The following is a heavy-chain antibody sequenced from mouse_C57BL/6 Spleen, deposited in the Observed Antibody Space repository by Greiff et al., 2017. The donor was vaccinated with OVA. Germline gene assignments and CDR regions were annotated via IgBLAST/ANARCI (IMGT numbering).Heavy chain of an antibody. CDR2: IYPGSGNT. J-gene: IGHJ2*01. Sequence: LVESGAELVRPGASVKLSCKASGYTFTDYYINWVKQRPGQGLEWIARIYPGSGNTYYNEKFKGKATLTAEKSSSTAYMQLSSLTSEDSAVYFCARGDDYDDYFDYWGQGTTLTVSS. V-gene: IGHV1-76*01. CDR3: ARGDDYDDYFDY. CDR1: GYTFTDYY. D-gene: IGHD2-4*01.